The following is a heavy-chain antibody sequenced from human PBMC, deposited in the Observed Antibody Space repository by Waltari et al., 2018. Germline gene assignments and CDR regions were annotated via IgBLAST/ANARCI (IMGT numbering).Heavy chain of an antibody. V-gene: IGHV3-7*01. J-gene: IGHJ4*02. Sequence: EVQLVESGGGLVQPGGSLRLSCAASGLTFSSYWMSWVRQAPGKGLEWVANIKQDGSEKYDVDSVKGLFTIARDNAKNSLYLQMNSLRAEDTAVYYCARGDTMVRGVPNFWGQGTLVTVSS. D-gene: IGHD3-10*01. CDR3: ARGDTMVRGVPNF. CDR1: GLTFSSYW. CDR2: IKQDGSEK.